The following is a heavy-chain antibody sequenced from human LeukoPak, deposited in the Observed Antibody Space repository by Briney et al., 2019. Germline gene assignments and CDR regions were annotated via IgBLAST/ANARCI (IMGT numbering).Heavy chain of an antibody. D-gene: IGHD2-15*01. V-gene: IGHV1-2*02. CDR3: ARVVVNYYYYMDV. J-gene: IGHJ6*03. CDR2: INPNSGGT. CDR1: GYTFTGYY. Sequence: ASVKVSCKASGYTFTGYYMHWVRQAPGQGLEWMGWINPNSGGTNYAQKFQGRVTMTRDTYISTAYMELNSLRSDDTAVYYCARVVVNYYYYMDVWGKGTTVTISS.